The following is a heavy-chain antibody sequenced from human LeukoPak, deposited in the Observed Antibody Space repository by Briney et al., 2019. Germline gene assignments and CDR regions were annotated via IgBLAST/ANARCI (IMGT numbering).Heavy chain of an antibody. D-gene: IGHD3-3*01. J-gene: IGHJ4*02. V-gene: IGHV5-51*01. CDR1: GYSFTSYW. Sequence: GASLQISCKGSGYSFTSYWIGWVRPLPGKGLEWMGIIYPGDSDTRYSPSFQGQVTISADKSISTAYLQWSSLKASDTAMYYCARHQSPLRFSRKAFGYWGQGTLVTVSS. CDR2: IYPGDSDT. CDR3: ARHQSPLRFSRKAFGY.